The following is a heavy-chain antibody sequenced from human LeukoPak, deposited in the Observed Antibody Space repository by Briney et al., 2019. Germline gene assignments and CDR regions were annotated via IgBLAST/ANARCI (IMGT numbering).Heavy chain of an antibody. CDR2: MNPNSGNT. J-gene: IGHJ6*03. CDR3: ARGAVVVPAAIGYMDV. V-gene: IGHV1-8*01. CDR1: GYTFTSYD. Sequence: GASVKVSCKASGYTFTSYDINWVRQATGQGLEWMGWMNPNSGNTGYAQKFQGRVTMTRNTSISTAYMELSSLRSEDTAVYYCARGAVVVPAAIGYMDVWGKGTTVTVSS. D-gene: IGHD2-2*01.